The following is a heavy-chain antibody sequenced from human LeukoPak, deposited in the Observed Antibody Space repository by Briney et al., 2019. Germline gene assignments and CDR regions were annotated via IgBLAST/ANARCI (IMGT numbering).Heavy chain of an antibody. Sequence: SETLSLTCTVSGGSISSGGYYWSWIRQPAGKGLEWIGRISTGGSTNYNPSLKSRVTISVDTSKNQFSLKLSSVTAADTAVYYCAREVGWNYLKGMDVWGQGTTVTVSS. CDR2: ISTGGST. J-gene: IGHJ6*02. V-gene: IGHV4-61*02. CDR3: AREVGWNYLKGMDV. D-gene: IGHD1-7*01. CDR1: GGSISSGGYY.